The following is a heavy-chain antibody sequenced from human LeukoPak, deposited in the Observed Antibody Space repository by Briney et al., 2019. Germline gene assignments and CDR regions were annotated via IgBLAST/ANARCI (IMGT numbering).Heavy chain of an antibody. Sequence: SVKVSCKASGGTFSSYAISWVRQAPGQGLEWMGGIIPIFGTANYAQKFQGRVTITADESTSTAYMELSSLRSEDTAVYYCARSGSVLQWLGDYYYYYGMDVWGKGTTVTASS. V-gene: IGHV1-69*01. CDR3: ARSGSVLQWLGDYYYYYGMDV. CDR1: GGTFSSYA. CDR2: IIPIFGTA. D-gene: IGHD6-19*01. J-gene: IGHJ6*04.